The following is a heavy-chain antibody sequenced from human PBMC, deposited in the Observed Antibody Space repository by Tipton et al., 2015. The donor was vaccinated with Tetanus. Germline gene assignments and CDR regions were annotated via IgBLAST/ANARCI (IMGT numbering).Heavy chain of an antibody. CDR1: GYTFNTFG. CDR2: ISVYNGNT. V-gene: IGHV1-18*01. D-gene: IGHD2-2*01. CDR3: ARVPTNPLAVDRPTDY. J-gene: IGHJ4*02. Sequence: QSGAEVKKPGASVKVSCKASGYTFNTFGISWVRQAPGQGLEWIGWISVYNGNTNYGQNVQGRVTMTTDTPTSTAYMELRSLRSDDTAGYYCARVPTNPLAVDRPTDYWGQGTLVTVSS.